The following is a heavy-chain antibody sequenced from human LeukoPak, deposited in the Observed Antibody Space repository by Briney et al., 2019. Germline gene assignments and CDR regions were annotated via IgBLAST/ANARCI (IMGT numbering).Heavy chain of an antibody. V-gene: IGHV4-38-2*01. D-gene: IGHD3-10*01. Sequence: SETLSLTCAVSGYSISSGYYWGWIRQPPGKGLEWIGTIYHSGSTNYNPSLKSRVTISVDTSKNQFSLKLSSVTAADTAVYYCASGSLTYYYGSGTEGYFDYWGQGTLVTVSS. CDR3: ASGSLTYYYGSGTEGYFDY. CDR2: IYHSGST. J-gene: IGHJ4*02. CDR1: GYSISSGYY.